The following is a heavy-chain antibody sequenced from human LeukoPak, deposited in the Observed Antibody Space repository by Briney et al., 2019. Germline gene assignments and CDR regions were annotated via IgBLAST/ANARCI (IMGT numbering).Heavy chain of an antibody. J-gene: IGHJ6*03. CDR3: ASGGDGYYQGDYMDV. Sequence: SETLSLTCTVSSGSISTSNYYWGWVRQPPGKALEWIGNIFYSGSTYYSPSLKSRVTISLDTSRNQFSLKLNSMTAADTAVYYCASGGDGYYQGDYMDVWGKGTTVTISS. D-gene: IGHD5-24*01. V-gene: IGHV4-39*07. CDR2: IFYSGST. CDR1: SGSISTSNYY.